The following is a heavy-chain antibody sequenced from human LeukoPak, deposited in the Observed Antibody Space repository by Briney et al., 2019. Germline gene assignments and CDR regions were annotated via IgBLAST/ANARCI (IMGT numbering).Heavy chain of an antibody. D-gene: IGHD6-19*01. J-gene: IGHJ5*02. CDR3: ARWRAVCRNWFDP. CDR1: GGSFSGYY. V-gene: IGHV4-34*01. CDR2: INHGGST. Sequence: PSETLSLTCAVYGGSFSGYYCSWVRQPPGKGLGWIGEINHGGSTNYSPSITSRVTTSVDTSKNQFSLKLSSVTAADTAVYCCARWRAVCRNWFDPWGQGTLVTVSS.